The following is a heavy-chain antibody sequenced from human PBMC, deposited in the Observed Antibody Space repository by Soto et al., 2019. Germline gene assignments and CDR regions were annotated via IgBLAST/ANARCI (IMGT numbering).Heavy chain of an antibody. CDR2: IKSKNDGGAT. V-gene: IGHV3-15*07. Sequence: GGSLRLSCAASGFTFITAWMNWVPQAPGKGLEWVGRIKSKNDGGATDYAAPVKGRFTISRDDSKNTVYLQINSLRTEDTALYYCAADLPGHGGGFEFDYWGQGT. J-gene: IGHJ4*01. D-gene: IGHD2-15*01. CDR3: AADLPGHGGGFEFDY. CDR1: GFTFITAW.